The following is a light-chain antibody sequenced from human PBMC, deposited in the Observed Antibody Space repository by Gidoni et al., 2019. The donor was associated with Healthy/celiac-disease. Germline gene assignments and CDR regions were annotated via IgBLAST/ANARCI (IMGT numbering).Light chain of an antibody. Sequence: LTQPASVSGSPGQSITISCTGTSSDVGGYNYVSWYQQHPGKAPKLMIYEVSNRPSGVSNRFSGSKSGNTASLTIAGLQAEDEADYYCSSYTSSSIFYVFGTGTKVTVL. CDR1: SSDVGGYNY. J-gene: IGLJ1*01. CDR2: EVS. V-gene: IGLV2-14*01. CDR3: SSYTSSSIFYV.